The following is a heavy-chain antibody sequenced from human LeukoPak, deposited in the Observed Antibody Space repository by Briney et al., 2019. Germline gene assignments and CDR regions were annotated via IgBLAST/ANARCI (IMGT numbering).Heavy chain of an antibody. Sequence: GASVKVSCKVSGYTLTELSMHWVRQAPGKGLEWMGGFDPEDGETIYAQTFQGRVTMTEDTSTDTAYMELSSLRSEDTAVYYCATQGTGYSSSWPPAEYFQHWGQGTLVTVSS. J-gene: IGHJ1*01. V-gene: IGHV1-24*01. CDR2: FDPEDGET. CDR1: GYTLTELS. D-gene: IGHD6-13*01. CDR3: ATQGTGYSSSWPPAEYFQH.